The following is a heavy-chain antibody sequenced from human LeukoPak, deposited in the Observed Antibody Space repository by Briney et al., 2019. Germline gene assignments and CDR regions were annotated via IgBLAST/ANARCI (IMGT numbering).Heavy chain of an antibody. CDR3: ARRSEDFWSGYLRGFDY. CDR2: IYHSGST. D-gene: IGHD3-3*01. J-gene: IGHJ4*02. Sequence: SETLSLTCTVSGYSISSGYYWGWIRQPPGKGLEWIGSIYHSGSTYYNPSLKSRITISVDTSKNQFSLKLSSVTAADTAVYYCARRSEDFWSGYLRGFDYWGQGTLVTVSS. CDR1: GYSISSGYY. V-gene: IGHV4-38-2*02.